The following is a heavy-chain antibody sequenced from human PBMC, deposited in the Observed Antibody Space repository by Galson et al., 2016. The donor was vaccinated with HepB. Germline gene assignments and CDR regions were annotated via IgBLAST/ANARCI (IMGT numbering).Heavy chain of an antibody. J-gene: IGHJ4*02. CDR1: EFSFSNSG. D-gene: IGHD3-16*01. CDR2: ITRSGGAT. CDR3: GKHGGFDY. Sequence: SLRLSRAASEFSFSNSGMSWVRQAPGRGLEWVSGITRSGGATHYTDFVKGRFTISRDNSKNTLYLYMNTLTAGDTAIYYCGKHGGFDYWGQGALVTVSS. V-gene: IGHV3-23*01.